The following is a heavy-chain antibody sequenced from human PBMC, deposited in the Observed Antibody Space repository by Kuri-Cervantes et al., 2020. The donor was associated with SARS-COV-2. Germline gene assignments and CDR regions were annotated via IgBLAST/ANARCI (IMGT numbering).Heavy chain of an antibody. CDR3: AKSRGPFSLSVSLSVLDP. J-gene: IGHJ5*02. Sequence: GGSLRLSCAVSGLSINNYDMHWVRQAQGKGPEWVAVISYEGSNKHYSDSVKGRFTISRDNSKSMVYLQINSLRPEDTATYYCAKSRGPFSLSVSLSVLDPLGRGTLVTVSS. CDR1: GLSINNYD. D-gene: IGHD2/OR15-2a*01. V-gene: IGHV3-30*18. CDR2: ISYEGSNK.